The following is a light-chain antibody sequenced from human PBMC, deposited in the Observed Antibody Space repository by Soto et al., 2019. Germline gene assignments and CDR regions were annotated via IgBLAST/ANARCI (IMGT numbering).Light chain of an antibody. J-gene: IGKJ1*01. Sequence: EIVMRQSPATVSVCPGERATLSCRASQSVSSNLAWYQQKPGQAPRLLIYGTSTRATGIPARFSGSGSGTEFILTISSLQPEDYAVYNCQQYNNWPRAFGQGTKV. CDR2: GTS. CDR1: QSVSSN. CDR3: QQYNNWPRA. V-gene: IGKV3-15*01.